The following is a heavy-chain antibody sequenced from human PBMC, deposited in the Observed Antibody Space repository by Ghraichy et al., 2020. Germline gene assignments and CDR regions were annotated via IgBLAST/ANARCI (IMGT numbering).Heavy chain of an antibody. J-gene: IGHJ4*02. CDR1: GFTFSSYG. D-gene: IGHD6-13*01. CDR3: ARDSSAAAGPNDY. V-gene: IGHV3-33*08. Sequence: LSLTCAASGFTFSSYGMHWVRQAPGKGLEWVAVIWYDGSNKYYADSVKGRFTISRDNSKNTLYLQMNSLRAEDTAVYYCARDSSAAAGPNDYWGQGTLVTVSS. CDR2: IWYDGSNK.